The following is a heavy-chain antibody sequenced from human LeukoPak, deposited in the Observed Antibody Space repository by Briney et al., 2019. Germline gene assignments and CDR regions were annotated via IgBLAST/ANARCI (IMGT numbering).Heavy chain of an antibody. CDR3: ARVGEMASTLMGTFDY. D-gene: IGHD5-24*01. J-gene: IGHJ4*02. CDR2: ISVYNGNT. CDR1: GYTYTSYG. Sequence: ASVKVSCKASGYTYTSYGISWVRQAPGQGLEWMGWISVYNGNTKYAQKLQGRVTMTTDTSTSTAYMELRSLRSDDTAVYYCARVGEMASTLMGTFDYWGQGTLVTVCS. V-gene: IGHV1-18*04.